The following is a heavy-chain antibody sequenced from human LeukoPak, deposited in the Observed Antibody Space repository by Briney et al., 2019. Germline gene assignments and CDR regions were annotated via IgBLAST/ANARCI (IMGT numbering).Heavy chain of an antibody. D-gene: IGHD3-22*01. Sequence: VASVKVSCKASGYTFTGYYMHWVRQAPGQGLEWMGWINPNSGGTNYAQKFQGRVTMTRDTSISTAYMELSRLRSDDTAVYYCAITYYYDSSGYYHDAFDIWGQGTMVTVSS. V-gene: IGHV1-2*02. J-gene: IGHJ3*02. CDR1: GYTFTGYY. CDR2: INPNSGGT. CDR3: AITYYYDSSGYYHDAFDI.